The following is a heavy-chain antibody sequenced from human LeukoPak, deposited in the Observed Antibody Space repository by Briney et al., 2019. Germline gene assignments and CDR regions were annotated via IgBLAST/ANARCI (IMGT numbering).Heavy chain of an antibody. J-gene: IGHJ4*01. Sequence: PGGSLRLSCAASGFTFSRYWMHWVRQAPGKGPLWVSRINSDGSSTKYADTVEGRFVTSRDNARNILYLQMNSLRAEDTAVYYCARDYDPDYYDSSGYSDYWGQGTRVTVSS. CDR2: INSDGSST. V-gene: IGHV3-74*03. CDR3: ARDYDPDYYDSSGYSDY. D-gene: IGHD3-22*01. CDR1: GFTFSRYW.